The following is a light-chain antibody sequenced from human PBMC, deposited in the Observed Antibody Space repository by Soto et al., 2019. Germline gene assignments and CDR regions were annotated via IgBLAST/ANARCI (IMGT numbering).Light chain of an antibody. CDR1: TGAVTSGHF. V-gene: IGLV7-43*01. CDR3: PLYYGGALGV. CDR2: STS. Sequence: QSVVTQAPSLTVSPGGTVTLTCASSTGAVTSGHFPNWVQQKPGQVPKPLIYSTSDKHAWTPARFSGSLLGGKAALTLSSVQPEDEAEYYCPLYYGGALGVFGGGTKVTVL. J-gene: IGLJ2*01.